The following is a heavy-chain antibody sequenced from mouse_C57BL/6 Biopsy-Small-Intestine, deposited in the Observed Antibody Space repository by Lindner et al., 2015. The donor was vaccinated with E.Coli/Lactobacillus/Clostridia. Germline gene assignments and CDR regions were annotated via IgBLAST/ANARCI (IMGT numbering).Heavy chain of an antibody. J-gene: IGHJ1*03. V-gene: IGHV1-82*01. CDR2: IYPGDGDI. Sequence: QLQESGPELVKPGASVKISCKASGYAFSSSWMNWVKQRPGKGLEWIGRIYPGDGDINYNGKFKGKATLTADKSSSTAYMQLSSLTSEDSAVYFCARGGHFDVWGTGTTVTVSS. CDR3: ARGGHFDV. CDR1: GYAFSSSW.